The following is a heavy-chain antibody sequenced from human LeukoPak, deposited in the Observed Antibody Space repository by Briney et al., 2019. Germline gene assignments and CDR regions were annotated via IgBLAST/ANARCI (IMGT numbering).Heavy chain of an antibody. CDR1: GFAFSRFG. CDR2: IWSDGNTK. Sequence: PGTSLRLSCAASGFAFSRFGMHGVRQAPGKGLEWVAVIWSDGNTKDYADSVKGRFTISRDKPQNTLYLQMNSLRDEDTAEYYCASDLMVFGAMDDWGQGTMVTVSS. V-gene: IGHV3-33*01. D-gene: IGHD2-8*01. CDR3: ASDLMVFGAMDD. J-gene: IGHJ6*02.